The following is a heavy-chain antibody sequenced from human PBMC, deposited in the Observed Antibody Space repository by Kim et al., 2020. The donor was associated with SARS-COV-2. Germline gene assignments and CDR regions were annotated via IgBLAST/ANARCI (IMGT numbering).Heavy chain of an antibody. CDR1: GGSFSGYY. CDR2: INHSGST. Sequence: SETLSLTCAVYGGSFSGYYWSWIRQPPGKGLEWIGEINHSGSTNYNPSLKSRVTISVDTSKNQFSLKLSSVTAADTAVYYCARGVGYCSSTSCSDSYYGMDVWGQGTTVTVSS. V-gene: IGHV4-34*01. CDR3: ARGVGYCSSTSCSDSYYGMDV. D-gene: IGHD2-2*01. J-gene: IGHJ6*02.